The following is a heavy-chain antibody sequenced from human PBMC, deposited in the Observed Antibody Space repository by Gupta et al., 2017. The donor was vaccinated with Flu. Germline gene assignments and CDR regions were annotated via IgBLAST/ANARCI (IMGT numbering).Heavy chain of an antibody. V-gene: IGHV4-34*01. Sequence: QPPGKGLEWIGEINHSGSTNYNPSLKSRVTISVDTSKNQFSLKLSSVTAADTAVYYCARGRIAAARVGAFDIWGQGTMVTVSS. CDR2: INHSGST. D-gene: IGHD6-13*01. J-gene: IGHJ3*02. CDR3: ARGRIAAARVGAFDI.